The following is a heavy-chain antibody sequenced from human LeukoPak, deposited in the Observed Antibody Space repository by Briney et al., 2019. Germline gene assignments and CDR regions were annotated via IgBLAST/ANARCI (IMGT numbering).Heavy chain of an antibody. CDR2: TYYRSKWYN. D-gene: IGHD6-19*01. Sequence: SQTLSLTCAISGDSVSSNSAAWNWLRQSPSRGLEWLGRTYYRSKWYNDYAVSVKSRITINPDTSKNQFSLQLNSVTPEDTAVYYCARGWYSNVWLFDYWGQGTLVTVSS. J-gene: IGHJ4*02. V-gene: IGHV6-1*01. CDR1: GDSVSSNSAA. CDR3: ARGWYSNVWLFDY.